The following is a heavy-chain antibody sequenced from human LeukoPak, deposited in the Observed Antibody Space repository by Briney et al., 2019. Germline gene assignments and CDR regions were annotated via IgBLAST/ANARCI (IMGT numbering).Heavy chain of an antibody. D-gene: IGHD4-17*01. V-gene: IGHV4-34*01. Sequence: SETPSLTCAVYGGSFSDYYWSWIRQPPGKRLEWIGEINHSGSTNYNPSLKSRVTISVDTSKNQFSLKLSSVTVADTAVYYCAQGHDYGDYLNWFDPWGQGTLVTVSS. CDR3: AQGHDYGDYLNWFDP. CDR2: INHSGST. CDR1: GGSFSDYY. J-gene: IGHJ5*02.